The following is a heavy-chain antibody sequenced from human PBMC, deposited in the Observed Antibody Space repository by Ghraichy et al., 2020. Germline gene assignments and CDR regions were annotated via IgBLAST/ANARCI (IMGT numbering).Heavy chain of an antibody. Sequence: ETLSLTCAASGFTFSNHAMSWVRQAPGKGLEWVSAISGSGGNTYYADSVKGRFTISRDNSKNTLYLQMSSLRAEDTAIYYCAKEGRYSYGYVPFYHFDYWGQGTLVTVPS. CDR3: AKEGRYSYGYVPFYHFDY. CDR2: ISGSGGNT. V-gene: IGHV3-23*01. D-gene: IGHD5-18*01. CDR1: GFTFSNHA. J-gene: IGHJ4*02.